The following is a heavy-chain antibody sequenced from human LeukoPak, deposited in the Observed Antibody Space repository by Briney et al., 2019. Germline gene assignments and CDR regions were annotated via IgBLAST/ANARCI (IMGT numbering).Heavy chain of an antibody. V-gene: IGHV1-2*04. Sequence: ASVKVSCKASGYTFTGYYMHWVRQAPGQGLEWMGWINPNSGGTNYAQKFQGWVTMTRDTSISTAYMELSRLRSDDTAVYYCARAVRPYYYDSSGEFDYWGQGTLVTVSS. D-gene: IGHD3-22*01. CDR2: INPNSGGT. CDR1: GYTFTGYY. CDR3: ARAVRPYYYDSSGEFDY. J-gene: IGHJ4*02.